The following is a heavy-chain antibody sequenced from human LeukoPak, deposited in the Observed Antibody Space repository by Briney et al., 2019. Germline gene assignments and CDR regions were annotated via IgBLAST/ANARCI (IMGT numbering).Heavy chain of an antibody. CDR3: AGGYGSDYFDY. V-gene: IGHV3-53*01. D-gene: IGHD3-10*01. CDR1: GFTVSRNY. Sequence: GGSLRLSCAASGFTVSRNYMSWVRQAPGKGLEWVSTIYSGGRTYYADSVKGRFTISRDNSNNTLFLQMNSLRAEDTAVYYCAGGYGSDYFDYWGQGTLVTVSS. J-gene: IGHJ4*02. CDR2: IYSGGRT.